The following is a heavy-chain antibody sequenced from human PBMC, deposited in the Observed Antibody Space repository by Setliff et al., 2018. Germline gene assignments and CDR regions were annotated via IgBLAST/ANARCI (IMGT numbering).Heavy chain of an antibody. V-gene: IGHV4-30-4*08. J-gene: IGHJ4*02. Sequence: TLSLTCSLSGVTIGGNNYYYWAWIRQPPGKGLEYIGHISHGVSTSYSPSLKSRLSISADTSKNQFSLKLTSVTAADTAVYYCARTHCTTTSCFYFHYWGQGTVVTVSS. CDR1: GVTIGGNNYYY. D-gene: IGHD2-2*01. CDR3: ARTHCTTTSCFYFHY. CDR2: ISHGVST.